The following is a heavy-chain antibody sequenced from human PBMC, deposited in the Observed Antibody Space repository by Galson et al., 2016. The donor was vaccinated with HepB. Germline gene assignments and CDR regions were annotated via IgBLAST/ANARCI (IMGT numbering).Heavy chain of an antibody. V-gene: IGHV1-46*01. D-gene: IGHD6-19*01. CDR1: GYTFTSYY. CDR3: ARKQVAVAGTLGGFDI. Sequence: SVKVSCKASGYTFTSYYMHWVRQAPGQGLEWMGIINPSGGITNYAQRFQGRVTMTRDTSTSTVYMELSSLRSEDTAVYFCARKQVAVAGTLGGFDIWGQGTMVTVSS. CDR2: INPSGGIT. J-gene: IGHJ3*02.